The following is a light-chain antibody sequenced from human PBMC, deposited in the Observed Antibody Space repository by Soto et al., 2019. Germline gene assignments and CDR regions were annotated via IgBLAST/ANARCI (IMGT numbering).Light chain of an antibody. V-gene: IGKV3-11*01. CDR2: GAS. CDR1: QSVSDY. CDR3: QQRSKFPRT. Sequence: EITLTQSPGTLSLSPGERATLSCRASQSVSDYLAWYQQKAGQPPRVLIYGASNRATDIPARFSGSGSGTDFTLTISRLEPEDSAVYYCQQRSKFPRTFGGGTRVEIK. J-gene: IGKJ4*01.